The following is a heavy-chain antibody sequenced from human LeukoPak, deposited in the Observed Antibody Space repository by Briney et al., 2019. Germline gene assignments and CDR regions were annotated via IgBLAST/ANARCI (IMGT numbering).Heavy chain of an antibody. CDR1: GFTFDDYT. CDR3: AKDHPHGDYFYGMDV. D-gene: IGHD4-17*01. Sequence: PGGSLRLSCAASGFTFDDYTIHWVRQAPGKGLEWVSLISWDGGSTYYADSVKGRFTISRDNSKNSLYLQMNSLRTEDTALYYCAKDHPHGDYFYGMDVWGQGTTVTVSS. CDR2: ISWDGGST. V-gene: IGHV3-43*01. J-gene: IGHJ6*02.